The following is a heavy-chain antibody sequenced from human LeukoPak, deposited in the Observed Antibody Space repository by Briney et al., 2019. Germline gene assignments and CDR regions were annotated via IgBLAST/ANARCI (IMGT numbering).Heavy chain of an antibody. CDR2: INHSGNT. CDR3: ARGVYCTSTICYASVGWFDS. J-gene: IGHJ5*01. Sequence: PSETLSLTCDVYGGSLSGYYWSWIRQPPGRGLEWIGEINHSGNTKYNPSLKSRFTISVDTSKNQFSLELTSVTAADTAVYFCARGVYCTSTICYASVGWFDSWGQGTLVTVSS. D-gene: IGHD2-2*01. CDR1: GGSLSGYY. V-gene: IGHV4-34*01.